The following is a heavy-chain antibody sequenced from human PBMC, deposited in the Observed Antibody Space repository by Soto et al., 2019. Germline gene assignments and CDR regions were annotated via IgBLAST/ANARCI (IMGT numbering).Heavy chain of an antibody. V-gene: IGHV3-23*01. Sequence: EVQLLESGGGLVQPGGSLRLSFAASGFTFSSYAMSWVRQAPGKGLEWVSAIRGSGGSTYYADSVKGRFTISRDNSRNALDLQVNSLRGEDTAVYYCAKDLTSTGMVPFDYWGQGTLVTVSS. CDR2: IRGSGGST. CDR3: AKDLTSTGMVPFDY. CDR1: GFTFSSYA. D-gene: IGHD5-18*01. J-gene: IGHJ4*02.